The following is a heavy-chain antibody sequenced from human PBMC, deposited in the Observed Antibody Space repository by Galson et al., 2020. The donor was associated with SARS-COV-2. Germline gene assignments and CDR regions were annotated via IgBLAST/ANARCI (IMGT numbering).Heavy chain of an antibody. CDR2: ISTSGSTI. CDR3: ARFITMDV. Sequence: GGSLRLSCAASGFTFSNCDMNWVRQAPGKGLEWVSYISTSGSTIYYADSVKGRFTISRENAKNSLYLQMNSLRAEDTAVYYWARFITMDVWGQGTTVTVSS. V-gene: IGHV3-48*03. J-gene: IGHJ6*02. D-gene: IGHD3-22*01. CDR1: GFTFSNCD.